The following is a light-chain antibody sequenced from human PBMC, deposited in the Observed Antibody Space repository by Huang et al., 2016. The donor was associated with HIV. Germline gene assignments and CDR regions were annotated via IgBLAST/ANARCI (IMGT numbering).Light chain of an antibody. V-gene: IGKV1-9*01. CDR2: AAS. J-gene: IGKJ1*01. CDR3: QQLNNYPPT. CDR1: QVVSNY. Sequence: SQLTQSPSSLSASVGDRVTITCRASQVVSNYVAWYQQFPGKAPKLLIYAASTLQGGVPSRFSGSAAGTDFTLTISSLQPEDFATYYCQQLNNYPPTFGQGTKVEIK.